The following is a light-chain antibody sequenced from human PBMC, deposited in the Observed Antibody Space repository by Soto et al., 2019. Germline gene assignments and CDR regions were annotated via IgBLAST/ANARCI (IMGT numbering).Light chain of an antibody. CDR3: SSYAGESALI. V-gene: IGLV2-23*01. CDR2: EAD. Sequence: QSVLTQPASVSGSPGQSISISCTGSRSDVGSYNFVSWYQLFPGKAPKLIIYEADKRPSGVSSRFSGSKSGFTASLTISGLQAEDEADYFCSSYAGESALIFGGGTKLTVL. J-gene: IGLJ2*01. CDR1: RSDVGSYNF.